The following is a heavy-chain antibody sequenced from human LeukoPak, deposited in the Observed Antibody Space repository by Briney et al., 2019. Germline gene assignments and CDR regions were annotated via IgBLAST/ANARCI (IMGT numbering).Heavy chain of an antibody. CDR2: ISYDGSNK. CDR3: ARDRWRENSGSYLRYGMDV. J-gene: IGHJ6*02. CDR1: GFTFSSYA. Sequence: SGGSLRLSCAASGFTFSSYAMRWVRQAPGKGLEWVAVISYDGSNKYNADSVKGRFTISRDNSKNTLYLQMNSLRAEDTAVYYCARDRWRENSGSYLRYGMDVWGQGTTVTVSS. D-gene: IGHD1-26*01. V-gene: IGHV3-30-3*01.